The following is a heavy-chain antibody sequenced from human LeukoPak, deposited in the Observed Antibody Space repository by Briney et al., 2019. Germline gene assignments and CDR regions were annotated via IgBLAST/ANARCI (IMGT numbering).Heavy chain of an antibody. Sequence: PGGSLRLACAASGFTFSDYFMSWIRQAPGKGLEWVSTFSFNGVTTYYADSAKGRFTISRDNSKNTVYLQMNNLRAEDTAVYYCAKGGYSSGRYFYYYMDVWGEGTTVTVSS. D-gene: IGHD5-18*01. CDR2: FSFNGVTT. CDR3: AKGGYSSGRYFYYYMDV. CDR1: GFTFSDYF. J-gene: IGHJ6*03. V-gene: IGHV3-23*01.